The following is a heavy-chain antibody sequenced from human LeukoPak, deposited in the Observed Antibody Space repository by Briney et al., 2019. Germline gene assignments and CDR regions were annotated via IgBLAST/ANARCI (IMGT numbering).Heavy chain of an antibody. CDR2: IYYSGST. CDR3: ARDPGYYFDY. CDR1: GGSISSHY. D-gene: IGHD3-10*01. Sequence: SETLSLTCTVSGGSISSHYWSWIRQPPGKGLEWIGYIYYSGSTNYNPSLKSRVTISVDTSKNQFSLQLSSVTAADTAVYYCARDPGYYFDYWGQGTLVTVSS. V-gene: IGHV4-59*11. J-gene: IGHJ4*02.